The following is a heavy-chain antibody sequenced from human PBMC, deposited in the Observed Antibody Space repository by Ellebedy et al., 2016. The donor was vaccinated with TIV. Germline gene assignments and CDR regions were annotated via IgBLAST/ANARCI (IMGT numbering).Heavy chain of an antibody. Sequence: GGSLRLSXAASGFTFSSYAMHWVRQAPGKGLEWVAVISYDGSNKYYADSVKGRFTISRDNSKNTLYLQMNSLRAEDTAVYYCAKTRLVVVIHNWFDPWGQGTLVTVSS. J-gene: IGHJ5*02. D-gene: IGHD3-22*01. V-gene: IGHV3-30-3*02. CDR3: AKTRLVVVIHNWFDP. CDR1: GFTFSSYA. CDR2: ISYDGSNK.